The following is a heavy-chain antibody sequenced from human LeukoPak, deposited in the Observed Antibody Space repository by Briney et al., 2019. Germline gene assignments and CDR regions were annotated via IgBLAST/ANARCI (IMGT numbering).Heavy chain of an antibody. CDR3: ARQGYCNGGTCYLGGDY. V-gene: IGHV4-61*05. Sequence: KSSETLSLTCTVSGGSISSSSYYWSWFRQPPGKGLEWIGYIYYSGSTNYNPSLKSRVTISLDTSKNQFSLRLSSVTAADTAVYYCARQGYCNGGTCYLGGDYWGQGTLVTVSS. J-gene: IGHJ4*02. CDR1: GGSISSSSYY. D-gene: IGHD2-15*01. CDR2: IYYSGST.